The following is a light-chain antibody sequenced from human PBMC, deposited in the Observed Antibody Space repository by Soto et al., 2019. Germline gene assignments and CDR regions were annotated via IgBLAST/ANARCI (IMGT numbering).Light chain of an antibody. CDR1: QTISTH. CDR2: AAS. Sequence: DILMTQSPSPLSASVGDRVTITCRASQTISTHLNWYQQKPGKAPKLLIYAASSLQSGVPSRFSGSGSGTDFTLTISCLQSEDFATYYCQQYYSFPLTFGGGTKVDIK. V-gene: IGKV1-39*01. CDR3: QQYYSFPLT. J-gene: IGKJ4*01.